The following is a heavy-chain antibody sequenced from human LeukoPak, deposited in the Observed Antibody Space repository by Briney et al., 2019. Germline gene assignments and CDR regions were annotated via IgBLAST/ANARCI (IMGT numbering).Heavy chain of an antibody. J-gene: IGHJ4*02. V-gene: IGHV3-23*01. CDR3: ARGGVDYYGSGTYYLMYYFDY. D-gene: IGHD3-10*01. CDR2: ISGSGGAT. CDR1: GFTFNTYG. Sequence: GGSLRLSCAASGFTFNTYGMSWVRQAPGKGLEWVSGISGSGGATYYADSVKGRFTISRDDSHNTLYLQMNSLRAEDTAVYFCARGGVDYYGSGTYYLMYYFDYWGQGALVTVSS.